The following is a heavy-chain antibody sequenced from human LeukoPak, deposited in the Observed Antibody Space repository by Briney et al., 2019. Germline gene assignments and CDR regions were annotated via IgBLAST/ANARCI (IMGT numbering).Heavy chain of an antibody. V-gene: IGHV4-39*01. D-gene: IGHD6-25*01. CDR3: AKSGGYGFIDY. CDR2: IYSSGST. CDR1: GVSISSSSYY. Sequence: PSETLSLTCNVSGVSISSSSYYWGWIRQPPGKGLEWIGSIYSSGSTYYNSSLKSRVTISIDTSKNQVSLKMSSVTAADTAVYYCAKSGGYGFIDYWGQGTLVTVSS. J-gene: IGHJ4*01.